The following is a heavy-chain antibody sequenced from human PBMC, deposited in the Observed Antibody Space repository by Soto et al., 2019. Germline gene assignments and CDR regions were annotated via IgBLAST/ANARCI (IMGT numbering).Heavy chain of an antibody. J-gene: IGHJ4*02. CDR1: GFTVGNNG. CDR2: VWYDGSYK. D-gene: IGHD1-7*01. CDR3: ARGNWKYGYFDY. V-gene: IGHV3-33*01. Sequence: QVQLVESGGGVVEPGRSLRLSCAASGFTVGNNGMHWVRQAPGKGLAWVAGVWYDGSYKHDADSVRCRFTIFSDTSKNPLYLQMNRLRGADTAVYHCARGNWKYGYFDYWGQGTLVTVSS.